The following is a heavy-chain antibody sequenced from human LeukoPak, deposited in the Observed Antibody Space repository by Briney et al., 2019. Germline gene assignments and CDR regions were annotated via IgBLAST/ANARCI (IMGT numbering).Heavy chain of an antibody. Sequence: PSQTLSLTCAVSSVSITSVGYSWSWIRQPPGKGLEWVGCIDHHGRPYQNPSLKGRVVIAVDKSKNHFSLDLTAVTAADTAVYYCASDRLLWFGEYDLWGQGTLVTVSS. CDR3: ASDRLLWFGEYDL. CDR2: IDHHGRP. J-gene: IGHJ5*02. D-gene: IGHD3-10*01. CDR1: SVSITSVGYS. V-gene: IGHV4-30-2*01.